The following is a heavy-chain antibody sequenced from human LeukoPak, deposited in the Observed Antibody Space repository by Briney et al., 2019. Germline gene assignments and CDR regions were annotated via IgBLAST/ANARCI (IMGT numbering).Heavy chain of an antibody. V-gene: IGHV3-15*01. CDR1: GFTFSNAW. J-gene: IGHJ3*02. Sequence: GGSLRLSCAASGFTFSNAWMSWVRQAPGKGLEWVGRIKSKTDGGTTDYAAPVKGRFTISRDDSKNTLYLQMNSLKTEDTAVYYCTTVFISGHGDLFRLDAFDIWGQGTMVTVSP. CDR3: TTVFISGHGDLFRLDAFDI. D-gene: IGHD4-17*01. CDR2: IKSKTDGGTT.